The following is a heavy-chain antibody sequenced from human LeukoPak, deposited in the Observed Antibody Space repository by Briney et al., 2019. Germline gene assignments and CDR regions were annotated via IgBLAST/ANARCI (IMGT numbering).Heavy chain of an antibody. Sequence: SQTLSLTCTVSGGSLSSGDYYWSWIRQPPGTGLEWIGYIYYSGHIFHYNPSLKSRVSISVDTSKNQFSLRLSSVTAVDTGVYYCASTNCSSAGCYGANWFDPWGQGTLVTVSS. CDR3: ASTNCSSAGCYGANWFDP. CDR1: GGSLSSGDYY. J-gene: IGHJ5*02. CDR2: IYYSGHI. D-gene: IGHD2-2*01. V-gene: IGHV4-30-4*08.